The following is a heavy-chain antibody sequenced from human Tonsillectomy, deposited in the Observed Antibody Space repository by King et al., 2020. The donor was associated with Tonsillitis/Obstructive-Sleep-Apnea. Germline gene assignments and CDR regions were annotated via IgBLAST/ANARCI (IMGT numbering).Heavy chain of an antibody. CDR2: IYPGDSDT. D-gene: IGHD3-22*01. CDR1: GYSFTSYW. Sequence: VQLVESGAEVKKPGESLKISCKGSGYSFTSYWIGWVRQMPGKGLEWMGIIYPGDSDTRYSPSFQGQVTISADKSISTAYLQWSSLKASDTAMYYCASGLYYDSSGYSVPFDYWGQGTLVTVSS. CDR3: ASGLYYDSSGYSVPFDY. V-gene: IGHV5-51*01. J-gene: IGHJ4*02.